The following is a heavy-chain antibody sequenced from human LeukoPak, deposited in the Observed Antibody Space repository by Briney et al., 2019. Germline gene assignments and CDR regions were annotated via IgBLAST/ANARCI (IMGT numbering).Heavy chain of an antibody. Sequence: SETLSLTCTVSGGSISSYYWSWIRQPPGKGLEWMGYIYYSGTTNYNPSLKSRVTISVDTSKNQFSLKLSSGTAADTAVYYCARHRRGYCSSTSCSPNFDYWGQGTLVTVSS. D-gene: IGHD2-2*01. CDR1: GGSISSYY. J-gene: IGHJ4*02. CDR3: ARHRRGYCSSTSCSPNFDY. V-gene: IGHV4-59*08. CDR2: IYYSGTT.